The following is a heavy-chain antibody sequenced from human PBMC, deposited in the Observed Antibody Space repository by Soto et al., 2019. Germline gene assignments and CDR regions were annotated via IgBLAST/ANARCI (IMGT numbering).Heavy chain of an antibody. J-gene: IGHJ6*03. CDR2: IYYSGST. D-gene: IGHD4-17*01. Sequence: QVQLQESGPGLVKPSQTLSLTCTVSGGSISSGGYYWSWIRQHPGKGLEWIGYIYYSGSTYYNPALQSRVTISVDTSKNQFSLKLSSVTAADTAVYYCARGGTYGLYYMDVWGKGTTVTVSS. CDR1: GGSISSGGYY. V-gene: IGHV4-31*03. CDR3: ARGGTYGLYYMDV.